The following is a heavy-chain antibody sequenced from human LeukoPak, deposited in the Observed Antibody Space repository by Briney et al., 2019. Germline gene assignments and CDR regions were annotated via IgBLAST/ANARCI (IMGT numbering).Heavy chain of an antibody. V-gene: IGHV5-51*01. Sequence: GESRKTSCKGSGYGFTSYWIGWVRQLPGKGLEWMGIIYPGDSDNRYSPSFQGQVTISADKSISTAYLQWSSLKASDTAMYYCARHARIVGASKRLYYMDVWGKGTTVTVSS. J-gene: IGHJ6*03. D-gene: IGHD1-26*01. CDR3: ARHARIVGASKRLYYMDV. CDR1: GYGFTSYW. CDR2: IYPGDSDN.